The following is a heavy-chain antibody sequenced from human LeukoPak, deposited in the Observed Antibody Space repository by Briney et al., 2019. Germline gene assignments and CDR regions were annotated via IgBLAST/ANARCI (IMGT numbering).Heavy chain of an antibody. J-gene: IGHJ4*02. V-gene: IGHV3-23*01. CDR1: GFTFSSYG. CDR2: ISGSDDGT. CDR3: AKSPVSSCRGSFCYPFDY. Sequence: GGSLRLSCAASGFTFSSYGMSWVRQAPGKGLEWVSAISGSDDGTYYADSVKGRFTISRDNSRNTLYLQMNTLRAEDTAVYFCAKSPVSSCRGSFCYPFDYWGQGTLVTVSS. D-gene: IGHD2-15*01.